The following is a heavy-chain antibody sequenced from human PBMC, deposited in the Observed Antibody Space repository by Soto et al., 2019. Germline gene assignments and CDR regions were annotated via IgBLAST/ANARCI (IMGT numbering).Heavy chain of an antibody. CDR2: ISGSGGST. V-gene: IGHV3-23*01. J-gene: IGHJ4*02. CDR1: GFTFSSYA. D-gene: IGHD2-15*01. CDR3: AKDISGDCSGGSCYTCFDY. Sequence: PGGSLRLSCAASGFTFSSYAMSWVRQAPGKGLEWVSAISGSGGSTYYADSVKGRFTISRDNSKNTLYLQMNSLRAEDTAVYYCAKDISGDCSGGSCYTCFDYWGQGTLVTVSS.